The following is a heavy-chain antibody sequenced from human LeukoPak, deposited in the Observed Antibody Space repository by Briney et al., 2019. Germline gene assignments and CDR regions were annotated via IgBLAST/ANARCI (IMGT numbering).Heavy chain of an antibody. CDR1: GFIFSYHW. D-gene: IGHD6-13*01. J-gene: IGHJ4*02. V-gene: IGHV3-7*01. Sequence: GGSLRLSCAASGFIFSYHWMTWVRQAPGKGLGWVANIKNDGAVKNYVDSVKGRFTISRDNAKNSLYLQMNSLRAEDTAVYYCAKDSYSKGDFWGQGVLVTVSS. CDR2: IKNDGAVK. CDR3: AKDSYSKGDF.